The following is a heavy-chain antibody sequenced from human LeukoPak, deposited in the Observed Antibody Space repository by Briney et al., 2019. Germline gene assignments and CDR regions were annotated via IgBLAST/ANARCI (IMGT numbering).Heavy chain of an antibody. J-gene: IGHJ4*02. V-gene: IGHV4-34*01. CDR3: AREGSGSYYALDY. CDR1: GGSFSGYY. D-gene: IGHD1-26*01. Sequence: ASETLSLTCAVYGGSFSGYYWSWIRQPPGKGLEWIGEINHSGSTNYNPSLKSRVTISVDTSKNQFSLKLSSVTAADTAVYYCAREGSGSYYALDYWGQGTLVTVSS. CDR2: INHSGST.